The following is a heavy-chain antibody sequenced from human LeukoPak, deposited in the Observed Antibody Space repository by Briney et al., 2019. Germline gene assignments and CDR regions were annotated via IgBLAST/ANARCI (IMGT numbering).Heavy chain of an antibody. CDR2: IYMDGSTT. J-gene: IGHJ4*02. CDR1: GFTVSSNG. CDR3: ASGEYPLDY. Sequence: GGSLRLAGAAAGFTVSSNGVDWVRQAPGKGLVWVSRIYMDGSTTSYADSVKSRFTISRDNAKNTLYRQMNSLRVEHTAVYYRASGEYPLDYCGQATLPTVSS. D-gene: IGHD3-10*01. V-gene: IGHV3-74*01.